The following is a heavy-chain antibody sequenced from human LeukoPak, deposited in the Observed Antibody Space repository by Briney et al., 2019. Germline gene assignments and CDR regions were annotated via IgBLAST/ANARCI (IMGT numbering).Heavy chain of an antibody. V-gene: IGHV3-30*04. CDR3: ARAIADSSGYYYYYYYYGMDV. CDR2: ISYDGSNK. Sequence: QSGGSLRLSCAASGFTFSSYAMHGVRQAPGKGVEWVAVISYDGSNKYYADSVKGRFTISRDNSKNTLYLQMNSLRAEDTAVYYCARAIADSSGYYYYYYYYGMDVWGQGTTVTVSS. CDR1: GFTFSSYA. J-gene: IGHJ6*02. D-gene: IGHD3-22*01.